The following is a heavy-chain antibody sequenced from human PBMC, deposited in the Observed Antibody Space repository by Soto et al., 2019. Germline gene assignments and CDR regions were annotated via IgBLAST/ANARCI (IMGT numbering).Heavy chain of an antibody. D-gene: IGHD6-6*01. CDR3: ARHRRRSSDDYYYYYGMDV. J-gene: IGHJ6*02. CDR1: GYSFTSYW. V-gene: IGHV5-10-1*01. Sequence: GESLKISCKGSGYSFTSYWISWVRQMPGKGLEWMGRIDPSDSYTNYSPSFQGHVTISADKSISTAYMQWSSLKASDTAMYYCARHRRRSSDDYYYYYGMDVWGQGTTVTVSS. CDR2: IDPSDSYT.